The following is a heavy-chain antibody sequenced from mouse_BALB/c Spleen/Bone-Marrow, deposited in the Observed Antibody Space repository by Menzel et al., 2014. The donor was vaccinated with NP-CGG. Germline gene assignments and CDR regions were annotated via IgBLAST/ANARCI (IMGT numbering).Heavy chain of an antibody. J-gene: IGHJ2*01. CDR2: ISSAGSYT. V-gene: IGHV5-6*02. CDR1: GFTFSNYG. CDR3: AGRGAGTGCYCVDY. Sequence: EVKLVESGGDLVKPGGSLKLSCAASGFTFSNYGMSWVRQTPDKRLEWVATISSAGSYTYYPDSVRGRFTISRANAKNTLCLQMSRLKSEDTAMDYCAGRGAGTGCYCVDYWGHGTALTVSS. D-gene: IGHD3-3*01.